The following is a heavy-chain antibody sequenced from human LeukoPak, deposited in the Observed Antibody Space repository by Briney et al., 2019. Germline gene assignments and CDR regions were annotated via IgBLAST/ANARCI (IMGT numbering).Heavy chain of an antibody. CDR1: GGSVISGSHY. V-gene: IGHV4-61*01. Sequence: SETLSLTCTVSGGSVISGSHYWTWIRQSPGRGLEWIGYIYYSGSTNYNPSLKSRVTISVDTSKNQFSLKLSSVTAADTAVYYCARDYLILATNYYCYYGMDVWGKGTTVIVSS. J-gene: IGHJ6*04. CDR2: IYYSGST. D-gene: IGHD5-12*01. CDR3: ARDYLILATNYYCYYGMDV.